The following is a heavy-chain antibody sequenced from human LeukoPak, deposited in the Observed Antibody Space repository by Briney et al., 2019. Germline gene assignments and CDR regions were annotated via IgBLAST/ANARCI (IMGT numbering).Heavy chain of an antibody. CDR1: GFTFSSYE. CDR3: ARGLTMGAFDI. J-gene: IGHJ3*02. D-gene: IGHD3-10*01. CDR2: ISSSGSTI. Sequence: GGSLRLSCAASGFTFSSYEMNWVRQAPGKGLEWVSYISSSGSTIYYADSVKGRFTISRDNAKNSLYLQMNSLRAEDTAVYYCARGLTMGAFDIWGQGTMVTVSS. V-gene: IGHV3-48*03.